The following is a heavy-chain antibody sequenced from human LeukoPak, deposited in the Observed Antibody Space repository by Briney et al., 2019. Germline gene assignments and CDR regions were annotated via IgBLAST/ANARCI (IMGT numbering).Heavy chain of an antibody. CDR2: IYYSGST. CDR1: GGSISSVNYY. CDR3: ARVPLGDILTDWYFDL. V-gene: IGHV4-61*01. Sequence: PSETLSLTCTVSGGSISSVNYYWGWIRQPPGNGLEWIGYIYYSGSTNYNPSLKSRVTISVDTSKNQFSLKLSSVTAADTAVYYCARVPLGDILTDWYFDLWAVAPWSLSPQ. J-gene: IGHJ2*01. D-gene: IGHD3-9*01.